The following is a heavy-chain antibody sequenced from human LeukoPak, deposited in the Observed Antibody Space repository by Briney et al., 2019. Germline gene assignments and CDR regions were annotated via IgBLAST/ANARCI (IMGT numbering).Heavy chain of an antibody. Sequence: GGSLRPSCTASGFTFGDYAMSWVRQAPGKGLEWVGFIRSKAYGGTTEYAASVKGRFTISRDDSKSIAYLQMNSLKTEDTAVYYCTRAQDIVVVPAAPLDLWGRGTLVTVSS. CDR3: TRAQDIVVVPAAPLDL. CDR2: IRSKAYGGTT. V-gene: IGHV3-49*04. D-gene: IGHD2-2*01. J-gene: IGHJ2*01. CDR1: GFTFGDYA.